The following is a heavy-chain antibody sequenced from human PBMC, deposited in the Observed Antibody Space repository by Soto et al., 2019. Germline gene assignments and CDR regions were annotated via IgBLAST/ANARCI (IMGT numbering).Heavy chain of an antibody. Sequence: GGSLRLSCAASGFAVSSRYMTWVRQAPGKGLEWVSVIYGGGTTYYADSVKGRFTISRDNSKNTLYLQMNSLRAEDTAVYYCVRDSSGWYRLDYIFDYWGQGTLVTVSS. J-gene: IGHJ4*02. CDR1: GFAVSSRY. CDR2: IYGGGTT. CDR3: VRDSSGWYRLDYIFDY. D-gene: IGHD6-19*01. V-gene: IGHV3-53*05.